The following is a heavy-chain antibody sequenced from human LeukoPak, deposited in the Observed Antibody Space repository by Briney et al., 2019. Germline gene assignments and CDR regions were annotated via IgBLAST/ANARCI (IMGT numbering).Heavy chain of an antibody. D-gene: IGHD3-10*01. CDR1: GFTFSRYA. J-gene: IGHJ6*02. V-gene: IGHV3-64*01. CDR2: ISTRGGST. Sequence: GGCLRLACPASGFTFSRYAIHWVRHAPGNGIQFVSTISTRGGSTSYANSVRGRFTISRDNSKNTLHLQMGSLRAEDMAVYYCARDDGGYGSGSHYYFYSMDVWGQGTTVTVSS. CDR3: ARDDGGYGSGSHYYFYSMDV.